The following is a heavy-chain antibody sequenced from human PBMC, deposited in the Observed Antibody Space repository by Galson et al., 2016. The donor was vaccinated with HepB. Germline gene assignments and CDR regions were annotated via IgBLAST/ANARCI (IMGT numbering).Heavy chain of an antibody. V-gene: IGHV3-74*01. CDR3: AIDLSGPDF. Sequence: SLRLSCAVSGFTFRNHQMHWVRQVSGKGLVWVSRIEGDGTRPIYADSVKGRFTISRDNAENTLYFQMNSLRAEDTAVYYCAIDLSGPDFWGQGTLVTVSS. CDR1: GFTFRNHQ. CDR2: IEGDGTRP. J-gene: IGHJ4*02.